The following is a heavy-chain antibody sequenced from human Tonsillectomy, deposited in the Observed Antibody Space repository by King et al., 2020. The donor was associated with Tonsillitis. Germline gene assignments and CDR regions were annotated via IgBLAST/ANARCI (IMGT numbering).Heavy chain of an antibody. Sequence: QLVQSGAEVKKPGESLKISCKGSGYSFPTYWIAWVRQMPGKGLEWMGIIYPDDSDTRYSPSFQGQVTISADKSISTAYLQCNSLKASDTAMYYCARLLANGSYSHLDYWGQGTLVTGSS. CDR2: IYPDDSDT. CDR1: GYSFPTYW. V-gene: IGHV5-51*01. D-gene: IGHD2-15*01. J-gene: IGHJ4*02. CDR3: ARLLANGSYSHLDY.